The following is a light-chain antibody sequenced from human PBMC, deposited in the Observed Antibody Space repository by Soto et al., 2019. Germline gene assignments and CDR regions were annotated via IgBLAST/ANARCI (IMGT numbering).Light chain of an antibody. Sequence: EIVMTQSPATLSVSPGGRATLSCRASQSISDTLAWYQQKPGQAPRLLIYSASRRATGFPGRFSGSGSGTDFTLTISSLQSEDLAVYYCQQRSNWPLTFGGGTKVDIK. J-gene: IGKJ4*01. CDR3: QQRSNWPLT. CDR2: SAS. CDR1: QSISDT. V-gene: IGKV3-15*01.